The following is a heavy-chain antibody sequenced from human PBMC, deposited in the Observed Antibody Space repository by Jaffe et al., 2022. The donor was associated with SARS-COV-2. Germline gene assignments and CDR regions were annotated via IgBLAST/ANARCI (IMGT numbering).Heavy chain of an antibody. J-gene: IGHJ4*02. V-gene: IGHV3-11*06. CDR1: GFTFSDYY. Sequence: QVQLVESGGGLVKPGGSLRLSCAASGFTFSDYYMSWIRQAPGKGLEWVSYISSSSSYTNYADSVKGRFTISRDNAKNSLYLQMNSLRAEDTAVYYCATEICSSTSCYYDYWGQGTLVTVSS. CDR3: ATEICSSTSCYYDY. D-gene: IGHD2-2*01. CDR2: ISSSSSYT.